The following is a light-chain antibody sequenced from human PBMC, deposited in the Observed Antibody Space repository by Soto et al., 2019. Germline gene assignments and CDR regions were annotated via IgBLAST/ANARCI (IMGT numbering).Light chain of an antibody. J-gene: IGLJ3*02. CDR1: SSDVGGYNY. CDR3: SSYTSSSTWV. V-gene: IGLV2-14*01. Sequence: QAVLTEPGSVSGSTGQAITISCTGTSSDVGGYNYVSWYQQHAGKAPKLMICDVSNRPSGISNRFSGSKSGNTASLTISGLQAEDEADYYCSSYTSSSTWVFGGGTKVTVL. CDR2: DVS.